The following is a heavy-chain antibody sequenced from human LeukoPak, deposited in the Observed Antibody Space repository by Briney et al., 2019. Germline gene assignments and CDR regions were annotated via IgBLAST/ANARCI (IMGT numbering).Heavy chain of an antibody. J-gene: IGHJ6*03. CDR1: GYTFTSYD. D-gene: IGHD3-10*01. V-gene: IGHV1-8*03. CDR3: ARTPRGSGHYYYYMDV. Sequence: GASVKVSCKASGYTFTSYDINWVRQATGQGLEWMGWMNPNSGNTGYAQKFQGRVTITRNTSISTAYMELSSLRSEDTAVYYCARTPRGSGHYYYYMDVWGKGTTVTISS. CDR2: MNPNSGNT.